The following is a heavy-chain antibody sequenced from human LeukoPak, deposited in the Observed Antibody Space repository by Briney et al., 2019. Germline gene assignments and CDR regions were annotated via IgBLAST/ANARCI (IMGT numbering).Heavy chain of an antibody. CDR3: XXXXXXXXXXXGSGHAFDI. Sequence: SETLSLTCAVYGGSFSGYYWSWIRQPPGKGLEWIGYIYYSGSTNYNPSLKSRVTISVDTSKNQFSLKLSSVTAADTAVYYCXXXXXXXXXXXGSGHAFDIWGQGTMVTVSS. J-gene: IGHJ3*02. CDR2: IYYSGST. CDR1: GGSFSGYY. V-gene: IGHV4-59*08. D-gene: IGHD3-10*01.